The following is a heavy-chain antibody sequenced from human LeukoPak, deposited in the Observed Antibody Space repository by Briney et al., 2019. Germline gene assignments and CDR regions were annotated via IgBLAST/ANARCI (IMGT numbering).Heavy chain of an antibody. CDR1: GGSISSYY. CDR2: IYTSGST. V-gene: IGHV4-4*07. J-gene: IGHJ4*02. Sequence: SETLSLTCTVSGGSISSYYWSWIRQPAGKGLEWIGRIYTSGSTNYSPSLKSRVTISVDTSKNRFSLKLNSVTAADTAVYYCARIETYSSGWYDAFFDYWGQGTLVTVSS. CDR3: ARIETYSSGWYDAFFDY. D-gene: IGHD6-19*01.